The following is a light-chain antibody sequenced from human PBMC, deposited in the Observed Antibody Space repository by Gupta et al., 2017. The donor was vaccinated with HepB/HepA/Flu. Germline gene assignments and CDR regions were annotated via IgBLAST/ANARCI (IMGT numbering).Light chain of an antibody. CDR3: MQATHFPRT. J-gene: IGKJ1*01. CDR2: KIS. V-gene: IGKV2-24*01. Sequence: DIVMTQTPLSSLVTLGQPASISCRSSQSIVHDNGNTYLSWLQQRPGQPPRLLIYKISKRLSGVPDRFSGTGAGTDFTLKISRVEAEEVGVYYCMQATHFPRTFGQGTKVEIK. CDR1: QSIVHDNGNTY.